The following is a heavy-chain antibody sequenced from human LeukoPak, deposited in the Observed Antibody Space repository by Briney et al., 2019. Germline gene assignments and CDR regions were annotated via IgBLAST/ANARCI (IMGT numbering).Heavy chain of an antibody. CDR3: AGYCSSTSCYPRGAFDI. V-gene: IGHV4-59*01. Sequence: SETLSLTCTVSGGSLSSYYWSWIRQPPGKGLEWIGYIYYSGSTNYNPSLKSRVTISVDTSKNQFSLKLSSVTAADTAVYYCAGYCSSTSCYPRGAFDIWGQGTMVTVSS. CDR1: GGSLSSYY. CDR2: IYYSGST. D-gene: IGHD2-2*01. J-gene: IGHJ3*02.